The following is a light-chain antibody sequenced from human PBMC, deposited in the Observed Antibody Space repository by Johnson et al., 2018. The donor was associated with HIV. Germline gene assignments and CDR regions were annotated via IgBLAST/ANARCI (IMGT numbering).Light chain of an antibody. CDR2: ENN. CDR1: TSNIGSNY. CDR3: GRWDTSLGAQYV. V-gene: IGLV1-51*02. Sequence: QSVLTQPPSVSAAPGQRVTISCSGSTSNIGSNYVSWYQQFPGTAPKLLMYENNKRPSGISDRFSDSQSGTSATLALTGLQTGDEAYYYCGRWDTSLGAQYVFGSGTKGTVL. J-gene: IGLJ1*01.